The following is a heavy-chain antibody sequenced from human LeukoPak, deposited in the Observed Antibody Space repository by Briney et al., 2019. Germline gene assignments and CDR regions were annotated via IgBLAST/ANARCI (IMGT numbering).Heavy chain of an antibody. J-gene: IGHJ6*02. CDR2: IYYGGST. V-gene: IGHV4-59*01. CDR3: ARGGVTPYYYYGMDV. D-gene: IGHD2-21*02. Sequence: SETLSLTCTVSGGSISSYYWSWIRQPPGKGLEWIGYIYYGGSTNYNPSLKSRVTISVDTSKNQFSLKLSSVTAADTAVYYCARGGVTPYYYYGMDVWGQGTTVTVSS. CDR1: GGSISSYY.